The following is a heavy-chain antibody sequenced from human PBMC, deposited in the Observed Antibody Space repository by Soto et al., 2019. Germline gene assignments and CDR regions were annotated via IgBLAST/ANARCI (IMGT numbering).Heavy chain of an antibody. CDR3: ARHEAYCGGDCYPYYFDY. V-gene: IGHV4-59*08. CDR2: IYYSGST. Sequence: PSETLSLTCTVSGGSISSYYWSWIRQPPGKGLEWIGYIYYSGSTNYNPSLKSRVTISVDTSKNQFSLKLSSVTAADTAVYYCARHEAYCGGDCYPYYFDYWGQGTLVTVSS. CDR1: GGSISSYY. J-gene: IGHJ4*02. D-gene: IGHD2-21*02.